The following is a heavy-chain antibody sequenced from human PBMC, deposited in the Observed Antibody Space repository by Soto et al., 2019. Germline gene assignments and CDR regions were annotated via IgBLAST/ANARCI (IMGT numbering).Heavy chain of an antibody. CDR1: GCSISSYY. CDR3: ARVDSAMVGYYYMDV. J-gene: IGHJ6*03. V-gene: IGHV4-59*12. D-gene: IGHD5-18*01. Sequence: SETLSLTCTVSGCSISSYYWTWIRQPPGKGLEWIGYIYYSGSTNYNPSLKSRVTISVATSKTQFSLKLSSVTAADTAVYYCARVDSAMVGYYYMDVWGKGTTVTVSS. CDR2: IYYSGST.